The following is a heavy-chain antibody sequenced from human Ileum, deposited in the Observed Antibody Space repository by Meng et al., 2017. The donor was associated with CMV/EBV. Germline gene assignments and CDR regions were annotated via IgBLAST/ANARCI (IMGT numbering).Heavy chain of an antibody. CDR3: ARDCKGTTVTTRGLYGMDV. CDR2: INPNSGST. CDR1: GSTFTGYY. J-gene: IGHJ6*02. Sequence: ASVMVSCKASGSTFTGYYMQWVRQAPGQGLEWMGWINPNSGSTNYVQKFQGRVTMTRDTSISTTYMELSKLTSDDTAVYFCARDCKGTTVTTRGLYGMDVWGQGTTVTVSS. V-gene: IGHV1-2*02. D-gene: IGHD4-11*01.